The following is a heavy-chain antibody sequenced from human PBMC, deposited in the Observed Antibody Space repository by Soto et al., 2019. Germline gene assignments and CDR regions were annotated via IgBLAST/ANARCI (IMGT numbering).Heavy chain of an antibody. V-gene: IGHV3-23*01. CDR3: AKFLEWSSLEVYMDV. D-gene: IGHD3-3*01. J-gene: IGHJ6*03. CDR2: ISGIGGST. CDR1: GFTFSSYA. Sequence: GGSLRLSCAASGFTFSSYAMSWVRQAPGKGLEWVSAISGIGGSTYYADSVKGRFTISRDNSKNTLYLQMNSLRAEDTSVYYCAKFLEWSSLEVYMDVWGKGTTVTVSS.